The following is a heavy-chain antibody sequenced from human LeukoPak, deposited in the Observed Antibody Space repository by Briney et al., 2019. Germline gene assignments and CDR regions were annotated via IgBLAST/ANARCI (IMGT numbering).Heavy chain of an antibody. CDR2: ISGSRGST. V-gene: IGHV3-23*01. CDR3: AKTGSWGSSNYYFDY. Sequence: PGGSLRLSCAASGFTFSTYAMSWVRQAPGKGLEWVSAISGSRGSTYYADSVKGRFTISRDNSKNTLYLQMNSLRAEDTALYYCAKTGSWGSSNYYFDYWGQGTLVTVSS. D-gene: IGHD2-15*01. CDR1: GFTFSTYA. J-gene: IGHJ4*02.